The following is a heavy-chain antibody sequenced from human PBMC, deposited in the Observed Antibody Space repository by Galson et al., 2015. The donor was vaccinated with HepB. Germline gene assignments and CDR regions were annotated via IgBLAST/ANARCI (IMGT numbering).Heavy chain of an antibody. CDR1: GFTFSSYG. J-gene: IGHJ4*02. CDR2: MRYDGSNK. Sequence: SLRLSCAASGFTFSSYGMHWVRQAPGKGLEWVAFMRYDGSNKYYADSVKGRFTISRDNSKNTLYLQMNSLRAEDTAVYYCAKIGYSYGRRPGVHDYWGQGTLVTVSS. CDR3: AKIGYSYGRRPGVHDY. V-gene: IGHV3-30*02. D-gene: IGHD5-18*01.